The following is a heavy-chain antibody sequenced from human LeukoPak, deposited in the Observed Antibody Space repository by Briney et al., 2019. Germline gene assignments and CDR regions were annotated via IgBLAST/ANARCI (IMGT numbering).Heavy chain of an antibody. CDR3: TTDPLVYYYQFDY. J-gene: IGHJ4*02. V-gene: IGHV3-15*01. CDR1: GITFGYAW. Sequence: GGSLRLSCAVSGITFGYAWMSWVRQAPGKGLEWVGHIKRRIEGETTDYAAPVKGRFTILRDDSKNTVYLQMNSLRTEDTGVYYCTTDPLVYYYQFDYWGQGTLVIVSS. D-gene: IGHD3-22*01. CDR2: IKRRIEGETT.